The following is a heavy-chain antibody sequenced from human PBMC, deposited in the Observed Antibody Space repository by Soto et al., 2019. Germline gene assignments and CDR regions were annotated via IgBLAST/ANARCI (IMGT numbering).Heavy chain of an antibody. CDR2: INTDGSST. J-gene: IGHJ4*02. V-gene: IGHV3-74*01. Sequence: PGGSLRLSCADSGFTFSRHSMHWVRQATGKGLVWVSRINTDGSSTEYAASVKGRFTISRDDSRNSLYLQMNSLKMEDTAVFYCVSLCSVNGIGSRYYWGRGTLVTVSS. CDR1: GFTFSRHS. CDR3: VSLCSVNGIGSRYY. D-gene: IGHD1-20*01.